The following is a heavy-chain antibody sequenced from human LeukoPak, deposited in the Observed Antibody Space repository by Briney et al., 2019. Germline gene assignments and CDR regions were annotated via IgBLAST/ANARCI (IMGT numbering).Heavy chain of an antibody. Sequence: SETLSLTCAVYGESFSGYYWSWIRQPPGKGLEWIGEINHSGSTNYNPSLKSRVSISVDTSKNQFSLKLSSVTAADTAVYYCARGRRGVRPADRYYYYYMDVWGKGTTVTVSS. CDR1: GESFSGYY. J-gene: IGHJ6*03. V-gene: IGHV4-34*01. D-gene: IGHD2-2*01. CDR3: ARGRRGVRPADRYYYYYMDV. CDR2: INHSGST.